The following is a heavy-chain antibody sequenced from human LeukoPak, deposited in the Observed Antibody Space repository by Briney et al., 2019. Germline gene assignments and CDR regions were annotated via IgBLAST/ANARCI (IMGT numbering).Heavy chain of an antibody. CDR3: GKTTTGYCSGRYPGWPVDY. Sequence: GGSLRLSCAASGFTFNSYAMYWVRQAPGKGLEWVSGIFGSGGSAHYADSVKGRFTISRDNSKNTVYLQMDSLRVDDTAVYYCGKTTTGYCSGRYPGWPVDYWGQGTLVTVSS. V-gene: IGHV3-23*01. D-gene: IGHD6-19*01. CDR2: IFGSGGSA. CDR1: GFTFNSYA. J-gene: IGHJ4*02.